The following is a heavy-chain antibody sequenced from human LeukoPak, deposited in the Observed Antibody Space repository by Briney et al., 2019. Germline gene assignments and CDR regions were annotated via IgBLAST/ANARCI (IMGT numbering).Heavy chain of an antibody. CDR2: IRYDGSNK. CDR1: GFTFSSYG. D-gene: IGHD1-1*01. Sequence: PGGSLRLSCAASGFTFSSYGMHWVRQAPGKGLEWVAFIRYDGSNKYYADSVKGRFTISRDNSKNTLYLQMNSPRAEDTAVYYCAKDGNAGYAFDIWGQGTMVTVSS. V-gene: IGHV3-30*02. CDR3: AKDGNAGYAFDI. J-gene: IGHJ3*02.